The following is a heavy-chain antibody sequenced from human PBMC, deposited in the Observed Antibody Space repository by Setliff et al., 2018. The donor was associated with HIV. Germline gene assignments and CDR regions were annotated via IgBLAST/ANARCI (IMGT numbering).Heavy chain of an antibody. CDR3: AKDRQLRSMYYFDY. CDR2: IRYDGSNK. V-gene: IGHV3-30*02. Sequence: PGGSLRLSCAASGFTFSSYGMHWVRQAPGKGLEWVAFIRYDGSNKYYADSVKGRFTISRDNSKNTLYLQMNSLRAEDTAVYYCAKDRQLRSMYYFDYWGQGTLVTVSS. D-gene: IGHD6-13*01. J-gene: IGHJ4*02. CDR1: GFTFSSYG.